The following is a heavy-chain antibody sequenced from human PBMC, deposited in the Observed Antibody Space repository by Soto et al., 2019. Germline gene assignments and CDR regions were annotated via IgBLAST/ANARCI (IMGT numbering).Heavy chain of an antibody. D-gene: IGHD6-13*01. J-gene: IGHJ6*03. CDR1: GFNFSDYY. V-gene: IGHV3-11*01. CDR2: ISSSGRTI. Sequence: PGGSLRLSCAASGFNFSDYYMSWVRQAPGKGLDWVSYISSSGRTIYSADSVKGRFTISRDNAKNSLYLQMNSLRADDTAVYFCALLVPDYSFYMDVWGKGTTVTVSS. CDR3: ALLVPDYSFYMDV.